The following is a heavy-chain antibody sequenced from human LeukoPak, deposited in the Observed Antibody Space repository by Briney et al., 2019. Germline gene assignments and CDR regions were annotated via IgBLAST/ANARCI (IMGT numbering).Heavy chain of an antibody. J-gene: IGHJ4*02. Sequence: PGGSLRLSCAASGFTVSSNYMSWVRQAPGKGLEWVSVIYRGGSTYYADSVKGRFTISRDNSKNTLYLQMNSLRAEDTAVYYCARLAIAVAGTYFDYWGQGTLVTVSS. CDR3: ARLAIAVAGTYFDY. V-gene: IGHV3-53*05. CDR2: IYRGGST. D-gene: IGHD6-19*01. CDR1: GFTVSSNY.